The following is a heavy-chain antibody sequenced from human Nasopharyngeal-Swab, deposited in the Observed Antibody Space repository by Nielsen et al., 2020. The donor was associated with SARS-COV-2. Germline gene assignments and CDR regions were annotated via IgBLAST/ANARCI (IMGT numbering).Heavy chain of an antibody. J-gene: IGHJ4*02. Sequence: ASVKVSCKASGYTCTGYYMHWVRQAPGQGLEWMGWINPNSGGTNYAQKFQGWVTMTRDTSISTAYMELSRLRSDDTAVYYCASSPYGSGMKGGFDYWGQGTLVTVSS. D-gene: IGHD3-10*01. V-gene: IGHV1-2*04. CDR3: ASSPYGSGMKGGFDY. CDR1: GYTCTGYY. CDR2: INPNSGGT.